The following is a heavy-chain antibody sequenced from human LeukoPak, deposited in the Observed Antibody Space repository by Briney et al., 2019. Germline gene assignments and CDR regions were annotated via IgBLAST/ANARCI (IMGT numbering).Heavy chain of an antibody. V-gene: IGHV3-21*01. CDR2: ISSSSSYI. CDR3: ARELGYCSGGSCYNYYYGMDV. D-gene: IGHD2-15*01. Sequence: GGSLRLSCAASGFTFSSYSMNWVRQAPGKGLEWVSSISSSSSYIYYADSVKGRFTISRDNAKNSLYLQMNSLRAEDTAVYYCARELGYCSGGSCYNYYYGMDVWGQGTTVTVSS. CDR1: GFTFSSYS. J-gene: IGHJ6*02.